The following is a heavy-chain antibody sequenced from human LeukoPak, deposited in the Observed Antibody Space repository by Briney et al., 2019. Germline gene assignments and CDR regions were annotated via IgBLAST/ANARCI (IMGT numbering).Heavy chain of an antibody. CDR1: GLTFSNYA. Sequence: GGSLTLTCAVSGLTFSNYAMSWVRQPPGKGLEWVSAINDSGGSTYYADSVKGRLTIPRDNSKNTLYLQMNSLRAEDTAVYYCAKPAISSRGWYYDYWGQGTLVTVSS. J-gene: IGHJ4*02. CDR3: AKPAISSRGWYYDY. CDR2: INDSGGST. D-gene: IGHD6-19*01. V-gene: IGHV3-23*01.